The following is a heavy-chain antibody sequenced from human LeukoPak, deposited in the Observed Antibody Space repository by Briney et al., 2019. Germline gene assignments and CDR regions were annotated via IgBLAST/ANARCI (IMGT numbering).Heavy chain of an antibody. V-gene: IGHV4-38-2*02. J-gene: IGHJ4*02. D-gene: IGHD3-10*01. CDR3: ASSTPIYGSGSPH. CDR1: GYSISSGYY. CDR2: IYHSGST. Sequence: SETLSLTCTVSGYSISSGYYWGWIRQPPGKGLEWIGSIYHSGSTYYSPSLKSRVTISVDTSKNQFSLKLSSVTAADTAVYYCASSTPIYGSGSPHWGQGTLVTVSS.